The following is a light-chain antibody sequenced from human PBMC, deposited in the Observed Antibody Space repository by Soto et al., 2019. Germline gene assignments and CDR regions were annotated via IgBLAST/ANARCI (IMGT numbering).Light chain of an antibody. V-gene: IGLV2-14*01. Sequence: QSVLTQPASVSGSPGQSITISCTGTSSDVGGYNYVSWYQQHPGKAPKLMIYDVSNRPSGVSNRFSGSKSGNTASLTISGLQAEDEADHYCSLYTSSSTLGYVFGTGTKLTVL. J-gene: IGLJ1*01. CDR2: DVS. CDR1: SSDVGGYNY. CDR3: SLYTSSSTLGYV.